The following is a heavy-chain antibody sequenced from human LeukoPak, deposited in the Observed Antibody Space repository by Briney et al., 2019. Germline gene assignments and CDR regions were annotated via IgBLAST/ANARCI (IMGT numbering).Heavy chain of an antibody. J-gene: IGHJ5*02. CDR3: ARGKAPDSSSWYAWFDP. CDR1: GGTFSSYA. CDR2: IIPIFGTA. D-gene: IGHD6-13*01. Sequence: GSSXKVSCKASGGTFSSYAISWVRQAPGQGLEWMGGIIPIFGTANYAQKFQGRVTITTDESTSTAYMELSSLRSEDTAVYYCARGKAPDSSSWYAWFDPWGQETLVTVSS. V-gene: IGHV1-69*05.